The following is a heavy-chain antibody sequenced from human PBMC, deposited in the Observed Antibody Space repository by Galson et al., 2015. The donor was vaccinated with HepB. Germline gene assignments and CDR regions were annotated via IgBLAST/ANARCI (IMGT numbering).Heavy chain of an antibody. CDR1: GFTFSSYA. Sequence: SLRLSCAASGFTFSSYAMSWVRQAPGKGLEWVSVISGSAGRTYYADSVKGRFTISRDNSKNTLYLQMNSLRAEDTALYYCAKGYDTFGYLWDYWGQGTLVTVSS. J-gene: IGHJ4*02. V-gene: IGHV3-23*01. D-gene: IGHD3-22*01. CDR3: AKGYDTFGYLWDY. CDR2: ISGSAGRT.